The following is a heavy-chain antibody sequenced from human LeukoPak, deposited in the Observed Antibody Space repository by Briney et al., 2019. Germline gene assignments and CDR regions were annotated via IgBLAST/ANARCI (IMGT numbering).Heavy chain of an antibody. V-gene: IGHV1-46*01. CDR2: INPSGGST. CDR3: ARDNTAMVLYDAFDI. CDR1: GYTFTSYY. J-gene: IGHJ3*02. Sequence: ASVKVSCKASGYTFTSYYMHWVRQAPGQGLEWMGIINPSGGSTSYAQKFQGRVTMTRDTSTSTVYMELSSLRSEDTAVYYCARDNTAMVLYDAFDIWGQGTMVTVSS. D-gene: IGHD5-18*01.